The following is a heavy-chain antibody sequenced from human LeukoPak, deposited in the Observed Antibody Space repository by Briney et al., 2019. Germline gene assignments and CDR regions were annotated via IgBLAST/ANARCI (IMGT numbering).Heavy chain of an antibody. V-gene: IGHV3-66*01. CDR1: GFTVSSNY. Sequence: GGSLRLSCAASGFTVSSNYMSWVRQAPGKGLEWVSVTYSGGSTYYADSVKGRFTISRDNSKNTPYLQMNSLRAEDTAVYYCARRCGGSCFYAFDIWGQGTMVTVSS. D-gene: IGHD2-15*01. CDR3: ARRCGGSCFYAFDI. J-gene: IGHJ3*02. CDR2: TYSGGST.